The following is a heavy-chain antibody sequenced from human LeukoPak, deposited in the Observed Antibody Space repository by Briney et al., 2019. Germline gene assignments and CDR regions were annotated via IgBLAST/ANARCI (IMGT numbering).Heavy chain of an antibody. J-gene: IGHJ4*02. CDR3: ARVGSSSWYDY. CDR1: GFTFSSYA. CDR2: ISGSGGST. Sequence: GGSLRLSCAASGFTFSSYAMSWVRQAPGEGLEGVAAISGSGGSTYYADSVTGRFTISRDTATNSLYLQMHSLRAEDTAVYYCARVGSSSWYDYWGQGTLVTVSS. D-gene: IGHD6-13*01. V-gene: IGHV3-23*01.